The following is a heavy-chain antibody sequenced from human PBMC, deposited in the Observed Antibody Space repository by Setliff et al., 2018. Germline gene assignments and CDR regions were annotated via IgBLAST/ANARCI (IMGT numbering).Heavy chain of an antibody. CDR3: ARGRSVAARLLDS. J-gene: IGHJ4*02. CDR1: GGTFSDYY. Sequence: PSETLSLTCAAYGGTFSDYYWTWIRQTPGKGLERVGEINHRGSTNYNPSLKSRVTISVDTSRDQSSLKLISMTAADTAVYYCARGRSVAARLLDSWGQGTLVTVSS. V-gene: IGHV4-34*01. D-gene: IGHD6-6*01. CDR2: INHRGST.